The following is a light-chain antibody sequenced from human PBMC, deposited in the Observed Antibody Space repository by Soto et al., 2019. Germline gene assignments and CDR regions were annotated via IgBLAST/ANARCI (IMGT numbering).Light chain of an antibody. J-gene: IGKJ5*01. Sequence: EIVLTQSPGTLSLSPGERATLSCRASQSISSSYLAWYQQKPGQAPRFIIYGASTRATGVPDSFSGSGSETAFTLTVSRLEPEDFAVYYCQQSGSSPLFSFGQGTGL. CDR3: QQSGSSPLFS. CDR2: GAS. V-gene: IGKV3-20*01. CDR1: QSISSSY.